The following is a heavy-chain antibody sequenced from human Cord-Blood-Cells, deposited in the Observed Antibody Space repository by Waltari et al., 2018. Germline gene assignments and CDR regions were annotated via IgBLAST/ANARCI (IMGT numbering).Heavy chain of an antibody. CDR1: GYSFTSYW. CDR2: IYPGDSDT. V-gene: IGHV5-51*01. CDR3: ARRASSYYYDSSGFSYWYFDL. D-gene: IGHD3-22*01. Sequence: EVQLVQSGAEVKKPGESLKISCKGSGYSFTSYWIGWVRQITGKGLEWMGIIYPGDSDTRYSPSFQGQVTISADKSISTAYLQWSSLKASDTAMYYCARRASSYYYDSSGFSYWYFDLWGRGTLVTVSS. J-gene: IGHJ2*01.